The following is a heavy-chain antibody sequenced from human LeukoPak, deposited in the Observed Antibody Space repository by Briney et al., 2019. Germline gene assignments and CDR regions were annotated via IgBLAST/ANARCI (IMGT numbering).Heavy chain of an antibody. CDR3: ARGILGQGYFDP. Sequence: PSETLSLTCTVSGGSISSSSYYWGWIRQPPGKGLEWIGSIYYSGSTYYNPSLKSRVTISVDTSKNQFSLKLSSVTAADTAVYYCARGILGQGYFDPWGRDTLVTVSS. V-gene: IGHV4-39*01. J-gene: IGHJ2*01. CDR2: IYYSGST. D-gene: IGHD3/OR15-3a*01. CDR1: GGSISSSSYY.